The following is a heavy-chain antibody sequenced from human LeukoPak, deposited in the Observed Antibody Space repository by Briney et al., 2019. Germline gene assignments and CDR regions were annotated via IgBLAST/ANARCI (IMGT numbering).Heavy chain of an antibody. CDR3: ARRPLNKWLRMIPFDY. D-gene: IGHD5-12*01. V-gene: IGHV4-34*01. Sequence: SETLSLTCAVYGGSFSGYYWSWIRQPLGKGLEWIGEINHSGSTNYNPSLKSRVTISVDTSKNQFSLKLSSVTAADTAVYYCARRPLNKWLRMIPFDYWGQGTLVTVSS. J-gene: IGHJ4*02. CDR1: GGSFSGYY. CDR2: INHSGST.